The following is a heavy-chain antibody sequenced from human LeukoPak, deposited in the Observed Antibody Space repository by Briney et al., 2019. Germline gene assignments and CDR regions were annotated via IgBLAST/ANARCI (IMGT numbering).Heavy chain of an antibody. V-gene: IGHV4-39*07. D-gene: IGHD3-22*01. Sequence: SETLSLTXAVSGGSISSSSYYWGWIRQPPGKGLEWIGSIYHSGSTYYNPSLKSRVTISVDTSKNQFSLKLSSVTAADTAVYYCARDLRTMIVVVTYNWFDPWGQGTLVTVSS. CDR3: ARDLRTMIVVVTYNWFDP. CDR2: IYHSGST. J-gene: IGHJ5*02. CDR1: GGSISSSSYY.